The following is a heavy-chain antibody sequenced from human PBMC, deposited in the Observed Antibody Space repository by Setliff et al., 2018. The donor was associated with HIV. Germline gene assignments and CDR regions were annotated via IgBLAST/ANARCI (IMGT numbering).Heavy chain of an antibody. D-gene: IGHD3-22*01. Sequence: ASVKVSCTASGYTFTSYAMHWVRQAPGQRLEWMGWINAGNGNTKYSQKFHGRVTITRDTSASTAYMELSSLRSEDTAVYYCARGRRITMIVVARWDAFDIWGQGTMVTVS. J-gene: IGHJ3*02. V-gene: IGHV1-3*01. CDR2: INAGNGNT. CDR3: ARGRRITMIVVARWDAFDI. CDR1: GYTFTSYA.